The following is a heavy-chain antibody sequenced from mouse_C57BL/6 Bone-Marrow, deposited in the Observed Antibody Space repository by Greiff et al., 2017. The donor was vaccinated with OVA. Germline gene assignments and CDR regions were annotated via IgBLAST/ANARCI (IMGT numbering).Heavy chain of an antibody. CDR3: TRVRDSSGPFAY. V-gene: IGHV5-9-1*02. Sequence: EVQGVESGEGLVKPGGSLKLSCAASGFTFSSYAMSWVRQTPEKRLEWVAYISSGGDYIYYADTVKGRFTISRDNARNTLYLQMSSLKSEDTAMYYCTRVRDSSGPFAYWGQGTLVTVSA. CDR2: ISSGGDYI. D-gene: IGHD3-2*02. J-gene: IGHJ3*01. CDR1: GFTFSSYA.